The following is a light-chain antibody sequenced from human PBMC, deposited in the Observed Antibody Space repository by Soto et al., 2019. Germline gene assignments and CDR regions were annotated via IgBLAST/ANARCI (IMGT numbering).Light chain of an antibody. J-gene: IGKJ2*01. V-gene: IGKV3-15*01. CDR3: QQYNNWPQKYT. CDR1: QSVSSN. Sequence: EIVMTQSPATLSVSQGERATLSCRASQSVSSNLAWYQQKPGQATRLLIYGASTRATGIPARFSGSGSGTECTLTISSLQSEDFAVYYCQQYNNWPQKYTFGQGTKLEI. CDR2: GAS.